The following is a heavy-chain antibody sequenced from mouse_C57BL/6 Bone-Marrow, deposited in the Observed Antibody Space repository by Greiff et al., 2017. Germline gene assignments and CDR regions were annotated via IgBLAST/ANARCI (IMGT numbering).Heavy chain of an antibody. J-gene: IGHJ2*01. D-gene: IGHD1-1*01. V-gene: IGHV5-9-1*02. CDR3: TRGHYGSSCDY. Sequence: VKVVESGAGLVKPGGSLKLSCAASGFTFSSYAMSLVRPTPETRLEWVAYISSGGDYIYYADTVTGRFTLSRDNARNTLYLQMSCLESEDTAMYNCTRGHYGSSCDYWGQGTTLTVSS. CDR1: GFTFSSYA. CDR2: ISSGGDYI.